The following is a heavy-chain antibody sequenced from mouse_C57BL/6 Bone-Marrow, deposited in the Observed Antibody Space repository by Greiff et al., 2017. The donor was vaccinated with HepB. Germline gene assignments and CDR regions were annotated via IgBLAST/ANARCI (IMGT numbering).Heavy chain of an antibody. Sequence: EVHLVESGGGLVQPGGSMKLSCAASGFTFSDAWMDWVRQSPEKGLEWVAEIRNKANNHATYYAESVKGRFTISRDDSKSSVYLQMNSLRAEDTGIYYCTRTDYYGRAFAYWGQGTLVTVSA. V-gene: IGHV6-6*01. D-gene: IGHD1-1*01. CDR1: GFTFSDAW. CDR2: IRNKANNHAT. CDR3: TRTDYYGRAFAY. J-gene: IGHJ3*01.